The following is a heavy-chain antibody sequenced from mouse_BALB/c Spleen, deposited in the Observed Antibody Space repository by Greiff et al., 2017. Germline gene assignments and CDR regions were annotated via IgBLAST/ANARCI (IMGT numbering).Heavy chain of an antibody. J-gene: IGHJ1*01. CDR3: SGYDYDGGNWYFDV. CDR1: GFTFSNYW. CDR2: IRLKSNNYAT. V-gene: IGHV6-6*02. D-gene: IGHD2-4*01. Sequence: EVKVEESGGGLVQPGGSMKLSCVASGFTFSNYWMNWVRQSPEKGLEWVAEIRLKSNNYATHYAESVKGRFTISRDDSKSSVYLQMNNLRAEDTGVYYCSGYDYDGGNWYFDVWGAGTTVTVSS.